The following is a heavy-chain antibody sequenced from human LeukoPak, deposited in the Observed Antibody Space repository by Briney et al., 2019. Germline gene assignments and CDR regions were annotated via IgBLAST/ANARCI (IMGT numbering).Heavy chain of an antibody. CDR2: INPNSGGT. CDR3: ARAQLGIAADFDY. CDR1: GYTFTGYY. D-gene: IGHD6-13*01. Sequence: ASVKVSCTASGYTFTGYYMHWVRQAPGQGLEWMGWINPNSGGTNYAQTFQGRVTMTRDTSISTAYMELSRLRSDDTAVYYCARAQLGIAADFDYWGQGTLVTVSS. V-gene: IGHV1-2*02. J-gene: IGHJ4*02.